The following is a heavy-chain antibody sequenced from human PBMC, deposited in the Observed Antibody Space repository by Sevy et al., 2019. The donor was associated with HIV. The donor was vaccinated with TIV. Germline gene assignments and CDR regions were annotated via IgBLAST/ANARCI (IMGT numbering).Heavy chain of an antibody. Sequence: ASVKVSCKASGYTFTSYYMHWVRQAPGQGLEWMGIINPSGGSTSYAQKFQGRVTMTRDTSTSTVYMELSSPRSEDTAVYYCARAVEAAAGRYSNWFDPWGQGTLVTVSS. CDR1: GYTFTSYY. V-gene: IGHV1-46*01. CDR2: INPSGGST. J-gene: IGHJ5*02. CDR3: ARAVEAAAGRYSNWFDP. D-gene: IGHD6-13*01.